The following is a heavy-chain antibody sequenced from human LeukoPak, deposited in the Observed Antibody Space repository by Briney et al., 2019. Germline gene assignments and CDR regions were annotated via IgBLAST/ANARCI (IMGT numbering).Heavy chain of an antibody. J-gene: IGHJ4*02. CDR3: ARSGIEATNSYYFDY. Sequence: PSETLSLACAVSGGSISSSNWWSWVRQPPGKGLEWIGEIYHSGSTNYNPSLKSRVTISVDKSKNQFSLKLSSVTAAGTAVYYCARSGIEATNSYYFDYWGQGTLVTVSS. CDR2: IYHSGST. CDR1: GGSISSSNW. D-gene: IGHD2-21*01. V-gene: IGHV4-4*02.